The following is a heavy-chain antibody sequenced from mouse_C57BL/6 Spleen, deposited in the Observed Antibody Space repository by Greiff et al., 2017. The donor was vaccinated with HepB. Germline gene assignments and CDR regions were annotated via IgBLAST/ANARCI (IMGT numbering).Heavy chain of an antibody. D-gene: IGHD2-2*01. V-gene: IGHV14-1*01. CDR1: GFNIKDYY. J-gene: IGHJ2*01. CDR3: TTDLLLLRRYFDY. CDR2: IDPEDGDT. Sequence: EVQLQQSGAELVRPGASVKLSCTASGFNIKDYYMHWVKQRPEQGLEWIGRIDPEDGDTEYAPKFQGKATMTADTSSNTAYLQLSSLTSEDTAVYYCTTDLLLLRRYFDYWGQGTTLTVSS.